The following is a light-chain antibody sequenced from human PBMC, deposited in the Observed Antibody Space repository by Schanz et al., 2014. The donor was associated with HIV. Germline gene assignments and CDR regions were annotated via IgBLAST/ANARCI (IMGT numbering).Light chain of an antibody. CDR1: SSDIGSNT. CDR3: QSYDNSLSGVV. Sequence: QSVLTQPPSASGTPGQRVTISCSGSSSDIGSNTVNWYQQLPGTAPKLLIYRNNQRPSGVPDRFSGSKSGTSASLAITGLQAEDEADYYCQSYDNSLSGVVFGGGTKVTVL. J-gene: IGLJ2*01. V-gene: IGLV1-44*01. CDR2: RNN.